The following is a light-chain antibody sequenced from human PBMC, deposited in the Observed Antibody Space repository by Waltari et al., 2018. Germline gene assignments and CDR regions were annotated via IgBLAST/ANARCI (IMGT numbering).Light chain of an antibody. J-gene: IGLJ3*02. Sequence: QSALTQPAPVSGSPGQSITISCSGTHNLVSWYQQFPGKVPKLVIYATTERPSGVSNRFSGSKSGDTASLTISGLQPGDEADYYCCSYEPFNRVFGGGTKLTVL. CDR1: HNL. CDR2: ATT. V-gene: IGLV2-23*01. CDR3: CSYEPFNRV.